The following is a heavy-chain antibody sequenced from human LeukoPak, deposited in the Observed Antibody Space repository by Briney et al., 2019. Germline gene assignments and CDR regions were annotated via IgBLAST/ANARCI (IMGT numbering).Heavy chain of an antibody. D-gene: IGHD5-12*01. J-gene: IGHJ5*02. CDR2: INWNGGST. CDR3: ARVLPYDNWFDP. V-gene: IGHV3-20*04. Sequence: GGSLRLSCAASGFTFDDYGMSWVRQAPGKGLEWVSGINWNGGSTGYADSVKGRFTIPRDNAKNSLYLQMNSLRAEDTALYYCARVLPYDNWFDPWGQGTLVTVSS. CDR1: GFTFDDYG.